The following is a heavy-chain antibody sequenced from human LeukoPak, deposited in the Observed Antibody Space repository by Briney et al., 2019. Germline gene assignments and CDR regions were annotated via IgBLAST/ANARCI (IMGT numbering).Heavy chain of an antibody. CDR2: IWYDGSNK. D-gene: IGHD6-13*01. Sequence: GRSLRLSGAASGFTFSSYGRHWVRQAPGKGLEWVAVIWYDGSNKYYADSVKGRFTISRDNSKNTLYLQMNSLRAEDTAVYYCARAAIAAARTGKSSARNFDYWGQGTLVTVSS. V-gene: IGHV3-33*01. CDR3: ARAAIAAARTGKSSARNFDY. J-gene: IGHJ4*02. CDR1: GFTFSSYG.